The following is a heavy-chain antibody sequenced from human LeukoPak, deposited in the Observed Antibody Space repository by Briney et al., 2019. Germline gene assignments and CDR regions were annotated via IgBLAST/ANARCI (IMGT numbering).Heavy chain of an antibody. V-gene: IGHV4-31*03. CDR1: GGSISSGGYY. CDR3: ARDNWDYFDY. D-gene: IGHD7-27*01. Sequence: SETPSLTCTVSGGSISSGGYYWSWIRQPPGKGLEWIGYIYYSGSTYYNPSLKSRVTLSVDTSKNQFSLKLSSVTAADTAVYYCARDNWDYFDYWGQGTLVTVSS. CDR2: IYYSGST. J-gene: IGHJ4*02.